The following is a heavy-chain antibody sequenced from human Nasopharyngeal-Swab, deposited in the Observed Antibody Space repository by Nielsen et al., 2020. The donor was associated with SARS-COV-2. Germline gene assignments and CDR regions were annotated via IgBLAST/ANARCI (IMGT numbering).Heavy chain of an antibody. CDR3: VRDYTVNYYGLSTDYYAPLDS. V-gene: IGHV3-23*01. CDR1: GFNFRNFA. Sequence: GESLKISCAASGFNFRNFAMSWVRQAPGKGLEWVSGIIENGADTYYADSVKGRSTICRDNSKNTLYLQMNSLSAEDTAVYYCVRDYTVNYYGLSTDYYAPLDSWGQGTLVTVSS. D-gene: IGHD3-9*01. J-gene: IGHJ4*02. CDR2: IIENGADT.